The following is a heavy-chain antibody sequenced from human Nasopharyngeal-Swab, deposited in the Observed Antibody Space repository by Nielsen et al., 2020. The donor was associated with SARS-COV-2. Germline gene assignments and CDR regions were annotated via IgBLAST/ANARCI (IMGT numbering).Heavy chain of an antibody. J-gene: IGHJ4*02. CDR3: TRCGGGCYSGRDY. V-gene: IGHV3-73*01. CDR1: GFTFSDSA. Sequence: GDSLKISCAASGFTFSDSAIHWVRQASGKGLEWVGRVRSKGNNYATAYAASVKGRFIIFRDDPTNTAYLQMNSLKTEDTAVYYCTRCGGGCYSGRDYWGQGTLVTVSS. D-gene: IGHD2-21*02. CDR2: VRSKGNNYAT.